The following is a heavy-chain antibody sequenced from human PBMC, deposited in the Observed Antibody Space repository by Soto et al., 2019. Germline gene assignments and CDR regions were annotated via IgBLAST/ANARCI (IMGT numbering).Heavy chain of an antibody. CDR3: ARGECSSTSCEGNYYYYGMDV. D-gene: IGHD2-2*01. Sequence: GGSLRLSCAASGFTFRSYAIHWVRQAPGKGLEWVAVISYDGSNKYFTDSVKGRFTISRDNSKNTLYLQMSSLRAEDTAVYYCARGECSSTSCEGNYYYYGMDVWGQGTTVTVSS. V-gene: IGHV3-30-3*01. CDR1: GFTFRSYA. J-gene: IGHJ6*02. CDR2: ISYDGSNK.